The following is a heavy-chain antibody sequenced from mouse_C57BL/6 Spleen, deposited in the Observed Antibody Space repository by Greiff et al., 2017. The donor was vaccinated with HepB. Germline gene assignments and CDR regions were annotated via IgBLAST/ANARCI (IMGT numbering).Heavy chain of an antibody. Sequence: QVQLQQPGAELVKPGASVKLSCKASGYTFTSYWMQWVKQRPGQGLEWIGEIDPSDSYTNYNQKFKGKATLTVDTSSSTAYMQLSSLTSEDSAVYYCARGYGSSFYYFDYWGQGTTLTVSS. CDR2: IDPSDSYT. D-gene: IGHD1-1*01. CDR1: GYTFTSYW. J-gene: IGHJ2*01. CDR3: ARGYGSSFYYFDY. V-gene: IGHV1-50*01.